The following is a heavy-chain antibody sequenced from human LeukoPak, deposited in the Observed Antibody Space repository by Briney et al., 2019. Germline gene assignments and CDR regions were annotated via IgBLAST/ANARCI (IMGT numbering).Heavy chain of an antibody. V-gene: IGHV3-66*01. Sequence: GGSLRLSCAASGFTFSSYAMSWVRQAPGKGLEWVSVIYSGGSTYYADSVKGRFTISRDNSKNTLYLQMNSLRAEDTAVYYCAGGGDRTYYFDYWGQGTLVTVSS. CDR1: GFTFSSYA. J-gene: IGHJ4*02. CDR2: IYSGGST. CDR3: AGGGDRTYYFDY. D-gene: IGHD3-16*01.